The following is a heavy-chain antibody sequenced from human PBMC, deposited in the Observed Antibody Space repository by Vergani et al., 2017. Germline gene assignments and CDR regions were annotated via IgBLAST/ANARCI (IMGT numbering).Heavy chain of an antibody. CDR2: IYYSENK. CDR1: GGSITYGAFY. J-gene: IGHJ5*02. D-gene: IGHD3-10*01. CDR3: ARCFRDEGXIYGGTVENWFDP. V-gene: IGHV4-39*01. Sequence: QLQLQESGPGLVKPSETLSLTCTVSGGSITYGAFYWGWIRQSPGKGLEWIGSIYYSENKFYNPSLESRVTLSIATTKNQFSLKLKSVTAADTAVYYCARCFRDEGXIYGGTVENWFDPWGQGTLVTVSS.